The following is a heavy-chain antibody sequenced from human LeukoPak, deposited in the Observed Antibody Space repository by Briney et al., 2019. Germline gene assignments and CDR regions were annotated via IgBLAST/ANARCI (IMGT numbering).Heavy chain of an antibody. V-gene: IGHV3-48*03. CDR3: ARDAQGMARITWDS. Sequence: LGASLRPSCAASGFTFSSYEMNWVRQPPGKGLERVSYMSGSGGTIHYADSVKGRFTISRDNAKNSLYLQMNGLRAEGRAVYYCARDAQGMARITWDSWGQGTLVTVSS. CDR2: MSGSGGTI. CDR1: GFTFSSYE. J-gene: IGHJ4*02. D-gene: IGHD5-24*01.